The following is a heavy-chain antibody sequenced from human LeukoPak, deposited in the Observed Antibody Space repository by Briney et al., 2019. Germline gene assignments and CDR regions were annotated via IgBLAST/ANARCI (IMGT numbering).Heavy chain of an antibody. V-gene: IGHV3-30*02. CDR2: IRSDGSNK. CDR3: AKEIVGRSIFDY. J-gene: IGHJ4*02. D-gene: IGHD2-21*01. Sequence: GGSLRLSCAASGFTFSSYGMHWVRQAPGKGLEWVAFIRSDGSNKYYADSVKGRFSISRDNSKNTVYLQMNSLRVEDTAVYYCAKEIVGRSIFDYWGQGTLVTVSS. CDR1: GFTFSSYG.